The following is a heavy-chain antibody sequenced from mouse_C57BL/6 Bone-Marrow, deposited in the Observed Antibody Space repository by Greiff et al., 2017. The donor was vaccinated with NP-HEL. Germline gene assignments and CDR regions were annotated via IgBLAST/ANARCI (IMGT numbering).Heavy chain of an antibody. D-gene: IGHD2-3*01. CDR1: GFTFSSYA. J-gene: IGHJ3*01. CDR2: ISDGGSYT. V-gene: IGHV5-4*01. Sequence: EVQRVESGGGLVKPGGSLKLSCAASGFTFSSYAMSWVRQTPEKRLEWVATISDGGSYTYYPDNVKGRFTISRDNAKNNLYLQMSHLKSEDTAMYYCARDYDDWFAYWGQGTLVTVSA. CDR3: ARDYDDWFAY.